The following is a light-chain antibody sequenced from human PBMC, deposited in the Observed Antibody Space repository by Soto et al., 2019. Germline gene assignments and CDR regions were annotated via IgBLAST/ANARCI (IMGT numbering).Light chain of an antibody. J-gene: IGKJ2*01. CDR2: RAS. CDR1: QTVTNN. Sequence: EIVMTQSPATLSVSPGESATLSCRASQTVTNNLAWFRQKSGQAPRLLIYRASTRATSIPTRISGSGSGTEFTLTISSLQSEDFGVYYCQQYNSWPYTFVQVTKLEVK. CDR3: QQYNSWPYT. V-gene: IGKV3-15*01.